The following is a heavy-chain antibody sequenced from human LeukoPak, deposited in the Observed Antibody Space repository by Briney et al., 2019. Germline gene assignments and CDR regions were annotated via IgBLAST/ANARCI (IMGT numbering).Heavy chain of an antibody. CDR3: AHRRRSTELRGVAPVYFDY. D-gene: IGHD2-2*01. V-gene: IGHV2-5*02. CDR1: GFSLSNSGVG. Sequence: KESGPTLVKPTQTLTLTCTFSGFSLSNSGVGVGWIRQPPGKALEWLALIYWDDDKRYSPSLSSRLTITKDTSENQVVLTMTNMDPVDTATYYCAHRRRSTELRGVAPVYFDYWGQGTLVTVSS. CDR2: IYWDDDK. J-gene: IGHJ4*02.